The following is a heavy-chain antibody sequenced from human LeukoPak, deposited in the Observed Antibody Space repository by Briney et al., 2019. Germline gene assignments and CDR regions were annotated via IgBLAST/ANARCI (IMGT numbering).Heavy chain of an antibody. Sequence: SVKVSCKASGYTFTSYGISWVRQAPGQGLEWMGGIIPIFGTANYAQKFQGRVTITADESTSTAYMELSSLRSEDTAVYYCARVPVVDGGATNTFDYWGQGTLVTVSS. CDR2: IIPIFGTA. J-gene: IGHJ4*02. CDR1: GYTFTSYG. CDR3: ARVPVVDGGATNTFDY. D-gene: IGHD1-26*01. V-gene: IGHV1-69*13.